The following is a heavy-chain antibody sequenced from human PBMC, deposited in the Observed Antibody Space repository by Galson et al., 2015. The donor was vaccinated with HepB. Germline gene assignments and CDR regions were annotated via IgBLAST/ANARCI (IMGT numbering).Heavy chain of an antibody. CDR2: ISGSSTST. V-gene: IGHV3-23*01. Sequence: SLRLSCAASGFTFSNYDMRWVRQAPGKGLEWVSGISGSSTSTYYADSVKGRFTISRDNSKNTMYLQMNSLRAEDTAVYYCAKQKELFWFRGLIPYYFDSWGQGTLVTVSS. D-gene: IGHD3-10*01. CDR3: AKQKELFWFRGLIPYYFDS. CDR1: GFTFSNYD. J-gene: IGHJ4*02.